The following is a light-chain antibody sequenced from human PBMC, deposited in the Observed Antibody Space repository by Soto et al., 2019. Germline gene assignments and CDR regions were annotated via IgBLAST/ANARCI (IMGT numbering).Light chain of an antibody. CDR1: SGHSSYA. J-gene: IGLJ3*02. CDR3: QTWGTGFWV. CDR2: LNSDGSH. Sequence: QLVLTQSPSASASLGASVKLTCILSSGHSSYAIAWHQQQPEKGPRYLMKLNSDGSHSKGDGIPDRFSGSSSGAERYLTISSLQSEDEADYYCQTWGTGFWVFGGGTKLTVL. V-gene: IGLV4-69*01.